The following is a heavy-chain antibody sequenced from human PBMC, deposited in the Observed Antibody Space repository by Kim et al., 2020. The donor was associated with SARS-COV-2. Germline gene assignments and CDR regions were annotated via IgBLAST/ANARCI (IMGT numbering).Heavy chain of an antibody. J-gene: IGHJ3*02. Sequence: SETLSLTCTVSGGSISSSSYYWGWIRQPPGKGLEWIGSIYYSGSTYYNPSLKSRVTISVDTSKNQFSLKLSSVTAADTAVYYCARPLRGAFDIWAKGQWSPSLQ. CDR3: ARPLRGAFDI. CDR1: GGSISSSSYY. D-gene: IGHD3-10*01. CDR2: IYYSGST. V-gene: IGHV4-39*01.